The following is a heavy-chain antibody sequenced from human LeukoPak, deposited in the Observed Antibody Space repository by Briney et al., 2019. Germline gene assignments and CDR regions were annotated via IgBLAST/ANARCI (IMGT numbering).Heavy chain of an antibody. V-gene: IGHV4-30-2*01. CDR3: ARPYCSGGSCYISP. CDR2: IYHSGST. J-gene: IGHJ5*02. D-gene: IGHD2-15*01. CDR1: GGSISSGGYS. Sequence: PSETLSLTCAVSGGSISSGGYSWSWIRQPPGKGLEWIGYIYHSGSTYYNPSLKSRVTISVDRSKNQFSLKLSSVTAADTAVYYCARPYCSGGSCYISPWGQGTLVTVSS.